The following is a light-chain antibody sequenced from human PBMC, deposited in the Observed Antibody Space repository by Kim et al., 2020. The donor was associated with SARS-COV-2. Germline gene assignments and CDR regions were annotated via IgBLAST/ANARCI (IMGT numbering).Light chain of an antibody. CDR3: KLALT. CDR1: QSVSSSY. V-gene: IGKV3-20*01. CDR2: GAS. J-gene: IGKJ4*01. Sequence: EIVLTQSPGTLSLSPGERATLSCRASQSVSSSYLAWYQQKPGQAPRLLIYGASSRATGIPDRFSGSGSGTDFTLTISRLEPEDFAVYYSKLALTFVGRTQVDIK.